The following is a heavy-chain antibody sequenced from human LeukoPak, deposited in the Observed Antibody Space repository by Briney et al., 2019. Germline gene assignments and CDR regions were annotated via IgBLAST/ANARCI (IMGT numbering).Heavy chain of an antibody. CDR3: ARDLVGYFDY. J-gene: IGHJ4*02. CDR1: GGSMTGYY. V-gene: IGHV4-59*01. CDR2: IYYNGDT. Sequence: SETLSLTCTVSGGSMTGYYWTWIRQPPGKGLEWIGYIYYNGDTNYNPSLKSRVTISVDTSKSNFSLRLTSVTAADTAVYYCARDLVGYFDYWGQGALAIVSS. D-gene: IGHD2-2*01.